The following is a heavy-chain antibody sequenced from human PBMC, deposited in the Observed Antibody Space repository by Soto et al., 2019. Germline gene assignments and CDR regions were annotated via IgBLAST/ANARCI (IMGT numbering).Heavy chain of an antibody. CDR3: ARGVRRSPVPHYGPKYYYYGMDV. V-gene: IGHV1-69*13. D-gene: IGHD3-10*01. CDR1: GGTFSSYA. CDR2: IIPIFGTA. Sequence: SVKVSCKASGGTFSSYAISWVRQAPGQGLEWMGGIIPIFGTANYAQKFQGRVTITADESTSTAYMELSSLRSEDTAVYYCARGVRRSPVPHYGPKYYYYGMDVWGQGTTVTVSS. J-gene: IGHJ6*02.